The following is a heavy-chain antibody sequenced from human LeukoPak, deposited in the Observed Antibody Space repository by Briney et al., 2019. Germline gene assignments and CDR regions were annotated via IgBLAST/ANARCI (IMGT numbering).Heavy chain of an antibody. CDR1: GFTFSSYA. Sequence: QPGRSLRLSCAASGFTFSSYAMHWVRQAPGKGLEWVAVISYDGSNKYYADSVKGRFTLSRDYPKNTLYLQMNSLRAEDTAVYFCAKYSGSYYYPPNWDSWGQGTLVTVSS. D-gene: IGHD1-26*01. CDR3: AKYSGSYYYPPNWDS. V-gene: IGHV3-30*04. CDR2: ISYDGSNK. J-gene: IGHJ4*02.